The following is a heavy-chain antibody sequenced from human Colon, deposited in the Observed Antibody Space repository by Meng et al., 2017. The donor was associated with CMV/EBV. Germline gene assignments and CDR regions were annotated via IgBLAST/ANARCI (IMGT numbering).Heavy chain of an antibody. D-gene: IGHD3-22*01. CDR3: AHRNIQYNDDSSAAAYDY. Sequence: LTTAGVGVGWIRQPPGKALEWLALIYWYDDKRYSPSLKNRLTITKDTSKNQVVLTMTNMDPVDTATYYCAHRNIQYNDDSSAAAYDYWGQGTLVTVSS. V-gene: IGHV2-5*01. CDR2: IYWYDDK. J-gene: IGHJ4*02. CDR1: LTTAGVG.